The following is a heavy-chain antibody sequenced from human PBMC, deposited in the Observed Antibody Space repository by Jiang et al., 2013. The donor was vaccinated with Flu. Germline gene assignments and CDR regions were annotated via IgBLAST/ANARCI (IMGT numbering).Heavy chain of an antibody. D-gene: IGHD3-16*01. Sequence: QSGSELKKPGASVKVSCKASGYTFTSYALNWVRQAPGHGLEWMGWINTNTGNPTYAQSFTGRFVFSLDTSVSTAYLQISSLKAEDTAVYYCARGMRWVITTQRGDNWFDPWGQGTLVTVSS. CDR1: GYTFTSYA. V-gene: IGHV7-4-1*02. CDR3: ARGMRWVITTQRGDNWFDP. J-gene: IGHJ5*02. CDR2: INTNTGNP.